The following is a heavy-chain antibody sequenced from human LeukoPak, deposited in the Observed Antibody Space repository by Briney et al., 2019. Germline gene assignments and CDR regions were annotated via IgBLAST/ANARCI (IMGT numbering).Heavy chain of an antibody. CDR3: ARIRLRGPYYYGMDV. Sequence: PSQTLSLTCAVSGGSISSGGYPWSWIRQPPGKGLEWIGYIYHSGSTYYNPSLKSRVTISVDRSKNQFSLKLSSVTAADTAVYYCARIRLRGPYYYGMDVWGKGTTVTVSS. CDR2: IYHSGST. V-gene: IGHV4-30-2*01. CDR1: GGSISSGGYP. D-gene: IGHD4-17*01. J-gene: IGHJ6*04.